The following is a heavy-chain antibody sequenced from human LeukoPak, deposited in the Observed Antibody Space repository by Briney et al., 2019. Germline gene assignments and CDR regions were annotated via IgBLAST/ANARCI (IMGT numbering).Heavy chain of an antibody. CDR3: ARGSVGSRWHDWLDP. J-gene: IGHJ5*02. Sequence: ASVKVSCKASGGTFSSYTISLVRQAPGQGLEWMGRIIPILGIANYAQKFQGRVTITADKSTSTAYMELSSLRSEDTSVYHYARGSVGSRWHDWLDPWGQGTLVTVSS. D-gene: IGHD6-13*01. CDR1: GGTFSSYT. V-gene: IGHV1-69*02. CDR2: IIPILGIA.